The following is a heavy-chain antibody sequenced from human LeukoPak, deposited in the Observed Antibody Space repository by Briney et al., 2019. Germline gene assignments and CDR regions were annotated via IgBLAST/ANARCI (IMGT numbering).Heavy chain of an antibody. Sequence: SETLSLTCAVYGGSFSGYYWSWMRQPPGKGLEWIGEINHSGSTNYNPSLKSRVTISVDTSKNQFSLKLSSVTAADTAVYYCAKSYSSLFFYWGQGTLVTVSS. J-gene: IGHJ4*02. CDR3: AKSYSSLFFY. D-gene: IGHD6-6*01. CDR2: INHSGST. CDR1: GGSFSGYY. V-gene: IGHV4-34*01.